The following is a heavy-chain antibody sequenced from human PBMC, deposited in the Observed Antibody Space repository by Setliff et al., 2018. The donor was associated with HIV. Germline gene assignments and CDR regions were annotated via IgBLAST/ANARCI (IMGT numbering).Heavy chain of an antibody. D-gene: IGHD3-10*01. J-gene: IGHJ5*02. CDR1: DASISVGTYY. V-gene: IGHV4-61*09. CDR2: VYTSGSTSGST. CDR3: ARAPYVSGSFGWFDP. Sequence: PSETLSLTCSVSDASISVGTYYWSWIRQPAGKGLEWIGHVYTSGSTSGSTNYNPSLKSRVTISVDMSKNQFSLKLNSVTAADTAVYYCARAPYVSGSFGWFDPWGQGTLVTVSS.